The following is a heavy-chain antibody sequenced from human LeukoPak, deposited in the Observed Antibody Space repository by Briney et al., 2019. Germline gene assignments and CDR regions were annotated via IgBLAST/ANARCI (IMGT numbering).Heavy chain of an antibody. CDR3: AKDEGIRPLLPSGL. CDR2: VRGSGDST. J-gene: IGHJ4*02. D-gene: IGHD3-10*01. CDR1: GFTFSSSA. V-gene: IGHV3-23*01. Sequence: SGGSLRLSCAASGFTFSSSAMSWVRQAPGKGLEWVSTVRGSGDSTYCADSVKGRFTISRDNSKNTVYLQMNSLRAEDTAVYYCAKDEGIRPLLPSGLWGQGTLVTVSS.